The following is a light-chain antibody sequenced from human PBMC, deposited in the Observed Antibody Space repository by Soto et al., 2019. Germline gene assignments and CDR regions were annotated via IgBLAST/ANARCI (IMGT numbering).Light chain of an antibody. V-gene: IGKV3-11*01. CDR1: QSVGGS. Sequence: EPVLTQSPGTLSLSPGERATLSCRASQSVGGSLAWYQQRPGQAPRLLVYHTSNRATGIPDRFSASGSGTDFTLTISSLQPDDFATYYCQQYNSYTITFGQGTRLEIK. J-gene: IGKJ5*01. CDR2: HTS. CDR3: QQYNSYTIT.